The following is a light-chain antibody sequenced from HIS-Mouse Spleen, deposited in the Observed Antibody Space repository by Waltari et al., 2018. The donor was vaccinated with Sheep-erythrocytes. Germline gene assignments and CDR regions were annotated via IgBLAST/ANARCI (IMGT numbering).Light chain of an antibody. CDR2: EVS. J-gene: IGLJ3*02. Sequence: QSALTQPASVSGSPGQSITIPCTGTSSDVGGYNYVSWYQPNPAQAPQLMIYEVSNRPSGVSNRFSGSKSGNTASLTISGLQAEDEADYYCSSYTSSSTNWVFGGGTKLTVL. CDR1: SSDVGGYNY. CDR3: SSYTSSSTNWV. V-gene: IGLV2-14*01.